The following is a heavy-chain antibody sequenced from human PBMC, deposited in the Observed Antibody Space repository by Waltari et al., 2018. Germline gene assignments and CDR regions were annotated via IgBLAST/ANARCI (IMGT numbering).Heavy chain of an antibody. J-gene: IGHJ4*02. Sequence: QVQLVESGGGVVQPGGSLRLSCAASGFTFSSYGMHWVRQAPGKGLEWVAFIRYDGSNKYYADSVKGRFTISRDNSKNTLYLQMNSLRAEDTAVYYWAKGGGEWELDPVDYWGQGTLVTVSS. D-gene: IGHD1-26*01. V-gene: IGHV3-30*02. CDR3: AKGGGEWELDPVDY. CDR1: GFTFSSYG. CDR2: IRYDGSNK.